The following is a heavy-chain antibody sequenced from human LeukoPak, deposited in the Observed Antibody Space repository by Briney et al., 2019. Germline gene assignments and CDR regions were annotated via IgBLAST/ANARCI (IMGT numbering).Heavy chain of an antibody. V-gene: IGHV4-4*07. Sequence: SETLSLTCTVSGGSISGYYWSWIRQPAGKGLEWIGRIYTSGSTDYNPSLKSRVTISVDTAENQFSLKLSSVTAADTAVYYCARGEGRTSHFDYWGQGTLVTVSS. CDR1: GGSISGYY. D-gene: IGHD2-2*01. J-gene: IGHJ4*02. CDR3: ARGEGRTSHFDY. CDR2: IYTSGST.